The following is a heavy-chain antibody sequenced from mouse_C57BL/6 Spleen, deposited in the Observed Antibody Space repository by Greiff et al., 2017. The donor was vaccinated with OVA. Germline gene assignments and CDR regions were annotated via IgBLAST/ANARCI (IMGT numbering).Heavy chain of an antibody. CDR3: TRSYGSSYGWFAY. CDR2: IDPETGGT. V-gene: IGHV1-15*01. J-gene: IGHJ3*01. CDR1: GYTFTDYE. Sequence: ESGAELVRPGASVTLSCKASGYTFTDYEMHWVKQTPVHGLEWIGAIDPETGGTAYNQKFKGKAILTADKSSSTAYMELRSLTSEDSAVYYCTRSYGSSYGWFAYWGQGTLVTVSA. D-gene: IGHD1-1*01.